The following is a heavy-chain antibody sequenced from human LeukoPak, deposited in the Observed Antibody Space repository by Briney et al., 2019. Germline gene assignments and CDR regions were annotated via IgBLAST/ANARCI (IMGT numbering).Heavy chain of an antibody. D-gene: IGHD1-14*01. V-gene: IGHV4-39*01. CDR1: GGSISSYNYH. Sequence: SETLSLTCTVSGGSISSYNYHWGWIRQPPGEGLEWIGSLSYDGTIYPSPSLKSRLAISIDTSKNQLSLQLRSVTATDTAVYYCYNTGGYVAGQDAFAMWGQGTIVTVSS. CDR3: YNTGGYVAGQDAFAM. CDR2: LSYDGTI. J-gene: IGHJ3*02.